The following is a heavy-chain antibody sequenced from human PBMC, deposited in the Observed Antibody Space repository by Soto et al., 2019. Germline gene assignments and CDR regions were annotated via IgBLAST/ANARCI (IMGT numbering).Heavy chain of an antibody. V-gene: IGHV1-18*01. D-gene: IGHD1-26*01. CDR1: GYTFTSYG. J-gene: IGHJ4*02. CDR2: ITPYNGNT. CDR3: ATSDKELNPYFFDF. Sequence: EASVKVSCKASGYTFTSYGITWVRQAPGQGLEWMGWITPYNGNTNYAQKLQGRVTMTTDTSTSTAYMELRSLRSDDTAVYYCATSDKELNPYFFDFWGQGALVTVSS.